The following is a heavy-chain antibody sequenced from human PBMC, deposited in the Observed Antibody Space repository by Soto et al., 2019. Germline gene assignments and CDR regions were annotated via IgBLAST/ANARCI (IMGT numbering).Heavy chain of an antibody. CDR2: IHYSGTT. CDR3: ARQPPIAAAGSYYYNGVDV. D-gene: IGHD6-13*01. V-gene: IGHV4-59*08. Sequence: SETLSLTCTVSGDSITYYYWSWIRQPPGKGLEWIGYIHYSGTTNYNPSLKSRVTISADTSKSQFSLKLSSVTAADTAVYYCARQPPIAAAGSYYYNGVDVWGRGTTVTVSS. CDR1: GDSITYYY. J-gene: IGHJ6*02.